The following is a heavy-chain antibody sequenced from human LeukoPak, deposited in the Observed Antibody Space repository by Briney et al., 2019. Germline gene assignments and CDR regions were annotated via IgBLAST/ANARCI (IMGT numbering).Heavy chain of an antibody. J-gene: IGHJ4*02. CDR2: INHSGST. V-gene: IGHV4-34*01. D-gene: IGHD3-16*02. CDR1: GVSFSGYY. CDR3: ARMINYDYVWGSYRYTNFGK. Sequence: SETLSLTCAVYGVSFSGYYWSWIRQPPGKGLEWIGEINHSGSTNYNPSLKSRVTISVDTSKNQFFLKLSSVTAADTAVYYCARMINYDYVWGSYRYTNFGKWGQGTLVTVSS.